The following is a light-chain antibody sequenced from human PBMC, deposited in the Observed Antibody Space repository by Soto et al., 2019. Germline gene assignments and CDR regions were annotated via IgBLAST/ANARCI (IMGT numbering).Light chain of an antibody. V-gene: IGLV1-47*01. CDR3: VAWDDSLSGKV. J-gene: IGLJ2*01. CDR2: NND. Sequence: QSVLTQPPSASGTPGQRVTISCSGSSSNIGSKHVYWYQQLPGTVPKLIIFNNDQRPSGVPDRFSGSKSGTSASLAISGLRSEDEADYYCVAWDDSLSGKVFGGGTKLTVL. CDR1: SSNIGSKH.